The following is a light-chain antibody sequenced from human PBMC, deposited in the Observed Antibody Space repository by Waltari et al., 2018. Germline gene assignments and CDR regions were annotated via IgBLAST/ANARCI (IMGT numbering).Light chain of an antibody. J-gene: IGKJ1*01. CDR3: QQGHSTPRT. CDR1: QHISRF. CDR2: AAS. Sequence: DIQMTQSPSSLSASVGYRVTITCRPSQHISRFLFWYQQQPENAPSLLIYAASTLQSGVPSRFSGKGSGTDFTLTITSLQPEDFATYYCQQGHSTPRTFGQGTKVEIK. V-gene: IGKV1-39*01.